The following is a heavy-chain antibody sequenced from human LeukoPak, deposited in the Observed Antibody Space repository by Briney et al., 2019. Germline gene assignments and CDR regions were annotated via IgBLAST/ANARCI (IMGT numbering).Heavy chain of an antibody. Sequence: GGSLRLSCAASGFTFSAYAMSWVRQGPGKGLEWVSLISGSDVSTYYADSVKGRYTISRDNSKNTLYLQMNSLRAEDTAVYYCAKDAYGDYVGRRMGYWFDPWGQGTLVTVSS. J-gene: IGHJ5*02. CDR2: ISGSDVST. V-gene: IGHV3-23*01. CDR1: GFTFSAYA. CDR3: AKDAYGDYVGRRMGYWFDP. D-gene: IGHD4-17*01.